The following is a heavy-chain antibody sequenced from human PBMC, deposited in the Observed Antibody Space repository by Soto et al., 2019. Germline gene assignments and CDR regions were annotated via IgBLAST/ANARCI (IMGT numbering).Heavy chain of an antibody. J-gene: IGHJ5*02. CDR3: ARESGSGWFVDP. CDR2: IWYDGSNK. D-gene: IGHD6-19*01. Sequence: HPGGSLRLSCAASGFTFSSYGMHWVRQAPGKGLEWVAVIWYDGSNKYYADSVKGRFTISRDNSKNTLYLQMNSLRAEDTAVYYCARESGSGWFVDPWGQGTLVTVSS. V-gene: IGHV3-33*01. CDR1: GFTFSSYG.